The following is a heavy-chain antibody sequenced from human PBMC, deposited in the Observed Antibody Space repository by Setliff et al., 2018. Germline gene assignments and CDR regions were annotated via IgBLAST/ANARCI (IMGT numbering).Heavy chain of an antibody. CDR1: GFTFNSRR. CDR2: INHSGST. J-gene: IGHJ6*03. CDR3: ARAYYYASGNSHNYYMDV. D-gene: IGHD3-10*01. V-gene: IGHV4-34*01. Sequence: SETLSLSCVDSGFTFNSRRTHWVRQAPGKGLEWIGKINHSGSTNYNPSLKSRVTISVDTSKNQFSLKLTSVSAADTAVYYCARAYYYASGNSHNYYMDVWGRGTTVTVSS.